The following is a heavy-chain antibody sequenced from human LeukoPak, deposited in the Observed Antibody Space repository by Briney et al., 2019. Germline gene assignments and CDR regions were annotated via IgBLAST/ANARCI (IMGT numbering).Heavy chain of an antibody. CDR1: GGSISSSSYY. Sequence: PSETLSLTCTVSGGSISSSSYYWGWIRQPPGKGLEWIGNIYYSGSTYYNPSLKSRVTISVDTSKNQFSLKLSSVTAADTAVYYCARDEGMRYSLEMATISVGAFDIWGQGTMVTVSS. CDR2: IYYSGST. D-gene: IGHD5-24*01. V-gene: IGHV4-39*07. J-gene: IGHJ3*02. CDR3: ARDEGMRYSLEMATISVGAFDI.